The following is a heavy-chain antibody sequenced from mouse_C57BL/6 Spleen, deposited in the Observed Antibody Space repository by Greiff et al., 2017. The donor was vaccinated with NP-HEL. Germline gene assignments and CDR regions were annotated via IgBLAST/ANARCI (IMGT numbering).Heavy chain of an antibody. CDR3: ARGYGSRYYAMDY. CDR2: IYPGGGYT. CDR1: GYTFTNYW. Sequence: VQLQQSGAELVRPGTSVKMSCKASGYTFTNYWIGWAKQRPGHGLEWIGDIYPGGGYTNYNEQFKGTATLTVDKSSSTAYMQFSSLTSEDSAIYYCARGYGSRYYAMDYWGQGTSVTVSS. D-gene: IGHD1-1*01. V-gene: IGHV1-63*01. J-gene: IGHJ4*01.